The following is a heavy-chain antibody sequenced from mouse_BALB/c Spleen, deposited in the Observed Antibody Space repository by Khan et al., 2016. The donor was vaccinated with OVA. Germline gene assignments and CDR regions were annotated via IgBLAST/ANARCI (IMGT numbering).Heavy chain of an antibody. D-gene: IGHD2-14*01. J-gene: IGHJ3*01. V-gene: IGHV1-4*01. CDR1: GYTFTSYT. CDR2: INPSNGYT. CDR3: VRDGAYHRNDGWFAY. Sequence: QVQLKQSGAELARPGASVKMSCKTSGYTFTSYTIHWIKKRPGQGLEWIGYINPSNGYTNYNQKFKDKATLTTDKSSTTAYLQLRSLTSDGSAVYNCVRDGAYHRNDGWFAYWGQGTLVTVSA.